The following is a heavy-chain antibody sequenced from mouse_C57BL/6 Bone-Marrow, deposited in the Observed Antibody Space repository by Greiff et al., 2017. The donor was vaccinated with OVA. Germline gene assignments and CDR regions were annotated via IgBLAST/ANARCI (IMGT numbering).Heavy chain of an antibody. J-gene: IGHJ4*01. Sequence: EVQLVESGGDLVKPGGSLKLSCAASGFTFSSYGMSWVRQTPDKRLEWVATISSGGSYTYYPDSVKGRFTISRDNAKNTLYLQMSSLKSEDTAMYYGARHEWLLRYAMDYWGQGTSVTVSS. V-gene: IGHV5-6*01. CDR2: ISSGGSYT. CDR1: GFTFSSYG. D-gene: IGHD2-3*01. CDR3: ARHEWLLRYAMDY.